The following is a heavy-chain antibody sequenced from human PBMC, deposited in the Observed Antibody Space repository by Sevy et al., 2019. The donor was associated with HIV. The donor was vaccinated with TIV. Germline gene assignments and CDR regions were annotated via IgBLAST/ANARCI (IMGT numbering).Heavy chain of an antibody. CDR2: ISSSGTYI. CDR3: ARDPNRVEMSYFDN. CDR1: GFTFSSYS. D-gene: IGHD2-21*01. J-gene: IGHJ4*02. V-gene: IGHV3-21*06. Sequence: GGSLRLSCAASGFTFSSYSMNWVRQAPGKGLEWVSFISSSGTYIYYAHPVKGRFTISRDNAKNSLYRQMKSLRADDTAVYYCARDPNRVEMSYFDNWGQGTRVTVPS.